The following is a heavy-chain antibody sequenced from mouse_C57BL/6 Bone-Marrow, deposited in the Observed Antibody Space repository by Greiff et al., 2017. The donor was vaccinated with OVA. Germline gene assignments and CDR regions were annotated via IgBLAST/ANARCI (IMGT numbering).Heavy chain of an antibody. J-gene: IGHJ4*01. CDR3: ARREDYDGDYYAMDY. D-gene: IGHD2-4*01. Sequence: QVQLQQSGAELVKPGASVKISCKASGYAFSSYWMNWVKPRPGKGLEWIGQIYPGDGDTNYNGKFKGKATLTADKSSSTAYMQLSSLTSEDSAVYFCARREDYDGDYYAMDYWGQGTSVTVSS. V-gene: IGHV1-80*01. CDR1: GYAFSSYW. CDR2: IYPGDGDT.